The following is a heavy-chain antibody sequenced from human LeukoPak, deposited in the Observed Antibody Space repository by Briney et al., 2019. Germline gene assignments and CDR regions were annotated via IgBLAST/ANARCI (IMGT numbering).Heavy chain of an antibody. J-gene: IGHJ3*01. D-gene: IGHD3-10*01. CDR1: GFTFRSYW. CDR2: TKQDGSEK. Sequence: GGSLRLSCAASGFTFRSYWMSWVRQAPGKGLEWVANTKQDGSEKYYVDSVKGRFTISRDNARNSLYLQMYSLRVEDTAVYYCARGAYYYNSGDASDVWGQGTMVTVSS. CDR3: ARGAYYYNSGDASDV. V-gene: IGHV3-7*01.